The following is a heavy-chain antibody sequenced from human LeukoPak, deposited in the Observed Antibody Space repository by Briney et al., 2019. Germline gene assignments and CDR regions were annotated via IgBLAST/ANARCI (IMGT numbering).Heavy chain of an antibody. V-gene: IGHV3-21*01. J-gene: IGHJ5*02. Sequence: GRCLSLSCAPSAFTLSSYSINWVRHPPGEGLEWGISIISSGSNINYADSGKGPFTSSRHNAKSSLYQQMNSLRAEDTAVYYCAREARPWWFDPWGQGTPVTVSS. CDR1: AFTLSSYS. CDR3: AREARPWWFDP. CDR2: IISSGSNI. D-gene: IGHD6-6*01.